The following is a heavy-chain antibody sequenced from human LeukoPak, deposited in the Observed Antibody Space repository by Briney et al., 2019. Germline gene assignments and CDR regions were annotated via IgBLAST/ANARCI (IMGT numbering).Heavy chain of an antibody. CDR3: ARGGILDY. J-gene: IGHJ4*02. CDR1: GFTFSSYW. CDR2: IKQDGSEK. Sequence: TGGSLRLSCVASGFTFSSYWMSWVPQAPGKGLEWVANIKQDGSEKYYVDSVKGRFTISRDNAKNSLYLQMNSLRAEDTAVYYCARGGILDYWGQGTLVTVSS. V-gene: IGHV3-7*04.